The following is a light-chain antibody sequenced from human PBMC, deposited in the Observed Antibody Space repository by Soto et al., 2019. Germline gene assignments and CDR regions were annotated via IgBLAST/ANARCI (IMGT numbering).Light chain of an antibody. J-gene: IGKJ2*02. CDR3: QQYDNWPCT. CDR1: QSVSSN. V-gene: IGKV3-15*01. CDR2: GAS. Sequence: EIVMTQSPATLSVSPGERATLSCRASQSVSSNLAWYQQKYGEAPRLLIYGASTRATGIPARFSGSGSGTEFTLTFSSLQSEDFAAYCCQQYDNWPCTFGLGTKFEIK.